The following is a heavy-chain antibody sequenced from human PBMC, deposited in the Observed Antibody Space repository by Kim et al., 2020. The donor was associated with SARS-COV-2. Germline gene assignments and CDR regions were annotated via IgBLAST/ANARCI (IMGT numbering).Heavy chain of an antibody. CDR2: ISYDGSNK. CDR1: GFTFSSYA. D-gene: IGHD6-13*01. J-gene: IGHJ3*02. CDR3: ARDYRKQQLGREAFDI. Sequence: GGSLRLSCAASGFTFSSYAMHWVRQAPGKGLEWVAVISYDGSNKYYADSVKGRFTISRDNSKNTLYLQMNSLRAEDTAVYYCARDYRKQQLGREAFDIWGQGTMVTVSS. V-gene: IGHV3-30-3*01.